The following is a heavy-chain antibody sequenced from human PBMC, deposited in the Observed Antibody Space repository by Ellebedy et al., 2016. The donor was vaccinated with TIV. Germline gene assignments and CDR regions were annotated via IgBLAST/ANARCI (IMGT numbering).Heavy chain of an antibody. J-gene: IGHJ5*02. Sequence: SETLSLTCTVSGDSISSSSNYWGWIRQPPGKGLEWIGRIYYSGSTYYNPSLKSRVTISVDTSKSQFSLKLSSVTAADTAVYYCARWFGELLYVRWFDPWGQGTLVTVSS. CDR2: IYYSGST. CDR1: GDSISSSSNY. CDR3: ARWFGELLYVRWFDP. V-gene: IGHV4-39*01. D-gene: IGHD3-10*01.